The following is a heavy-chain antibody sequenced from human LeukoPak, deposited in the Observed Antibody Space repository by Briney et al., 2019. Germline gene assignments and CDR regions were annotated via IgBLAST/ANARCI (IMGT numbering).Heavy chain of an antibody. Sequence: GGSLRLSCAASGFTFDDYAMHWVRQAPGKGLEWVSGISWNSGSIGYADSVKGRFTISRDNAKNTLYLQMNSLRAEDTAVYYCAKVGSSGWHFDYWGQGTLVTVSS. CDR3: AKVGSSGWHFDY. CDR1: GFTFDDYA. V-gene: IGHV3-9*01. CDR2: ISWNSGSI. J-gene: IGHJ4*02. D-gene: IGHD6-19*01.